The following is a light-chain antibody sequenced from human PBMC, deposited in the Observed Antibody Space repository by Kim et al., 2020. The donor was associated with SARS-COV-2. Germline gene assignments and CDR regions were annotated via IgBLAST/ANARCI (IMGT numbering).Light chain of an antibody. V-gene: IGKV1-27*01. CDR3: QKCDSAPWT. Sequence: DIQMTQSPSSLSASVGDRVTITCRASQDISNYLAWFQLKPGKAPKLLIYAASALQPGVPSRFSGSGSGTDFTLTVISLQPEDVATYYCQKCDSAPWTFGQGTKVEIK. J-gene: IGKJ1*01. CDR1: QDISNY. CDR2: AAS.